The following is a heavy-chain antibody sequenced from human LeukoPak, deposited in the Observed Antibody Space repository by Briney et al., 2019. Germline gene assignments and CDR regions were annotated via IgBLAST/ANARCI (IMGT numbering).Heavy chain of an antibody. D-gene: IGHD6-13*01. J-gene: IGHJ4*02. CDR2: INHSGST. V-gene: IGHV4-34*01. CDR3: ARDVGIAAVFDY. Sequence: PSETLSLTCAVYGGSFSGYQWSWIRLPPGKGLEWIGEINHSGSTNHNPSLKSRVTISVDTSKNQFSLKLSSVTAADTAVYYCARDVGIAAVFDYWGQGTLVTVSS. CDR1: GGSFSGYQ.